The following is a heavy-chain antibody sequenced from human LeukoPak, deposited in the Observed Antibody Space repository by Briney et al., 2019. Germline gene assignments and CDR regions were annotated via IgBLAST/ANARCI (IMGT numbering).Heavy chain of an antibody. CDR1: GGSISSYY. Sequence: SETLSLTCTVSGGSISSYYWSWIRQPPGKGLELIGYIYYSGSTNYNPSLKSRVTISVDTSKNQFFLKLSSVTAADTAVYYCARVSSGVYFGYWGQGTLVTVSS. CDR2: IYYSGST. CDR3: ARVSSGVYFGY. J-gene: IGHJ4*02. D-gene: IGHD2-15*01. V-gene: IGHV4-59*01.